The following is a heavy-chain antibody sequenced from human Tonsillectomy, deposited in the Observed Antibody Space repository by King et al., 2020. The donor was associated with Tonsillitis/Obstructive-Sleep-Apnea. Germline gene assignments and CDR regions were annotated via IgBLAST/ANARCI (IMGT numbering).Heavy chain of an antibody. D-gene: IGHD6-19*01. CDR3: AKDFGHIAVAGEFDY. J-gene: IGHJ4*02. Sequence: VQLVESGGGVVQPGRSLRLSCAASGFTFSTYGMHWVRQAPGKGLEWVAVISYDGTNKYYADSVKGRFTISRDNSKSTLYLQMNSLRAEDTALYYCAKDFGHIAVAGEFDYWGQGTLVTVSS. V-gene: IGHV3-30*18. CDR1: GFTFSTYG. CDR2: ISYDGTNK.